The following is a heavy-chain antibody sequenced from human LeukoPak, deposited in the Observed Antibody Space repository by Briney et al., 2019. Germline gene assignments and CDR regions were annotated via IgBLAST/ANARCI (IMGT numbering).Heavy chain of an antibody. CDR1: GGSISSSSYY. Sequence: SETLSLTCTVSGGSISSSSYYWGWIRQPPGKGLEWIGSIYYSGSTYYNPSLKSRVTISVDTSKNQFSLKLSSVTAADTAVYYCARVPRHTRPFDYWGQGTLVTVSS. CDR3: ARVPRHTRPFDY. V-gene: IGHV4-39*07. J-gene: IGHJ4*02. CDR2: IYYSGST.